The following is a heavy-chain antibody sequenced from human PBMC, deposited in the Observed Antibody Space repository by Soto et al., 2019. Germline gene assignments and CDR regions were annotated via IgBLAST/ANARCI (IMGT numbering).Heavy chain of an antibody. J-gene: IGHJ4*02. V-gene: IGHV1-8*01. CDR3: ARVLAHYEGDY. CDR2: MNPNSGNT. Sequence: ASVKVSCKASGYTFTSYDINWVRQATGQGLEWMGWMNPNSGNTGYAQKFQGRVTMTRNTSISTAYMELSSLRTEETPLSYCARVLAHYEGDYWGQGTPVTVSS. CDR1: GYTFTSYD. D-gene: IGHD3-22*01.